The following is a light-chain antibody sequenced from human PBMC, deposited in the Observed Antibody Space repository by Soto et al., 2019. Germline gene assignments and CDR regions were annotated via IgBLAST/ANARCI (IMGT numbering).Light chain of an antibody. CDR3: QVWDSSSDHVM. J-gene: IGLJ3*02. CDR2: DDS. V-gene: IGLV3-21*02. CDR1: TIGGKS. Sequence: SYELTQPPSVSVAPGQTATITCGGDTIGGKSVHWYQQKPGQAPVLVLYDDSDRPSGIPERFSGSHSGNTATLTISRVEAGDEADYYCQVWDSSSDHVMFGGGTKLTVL.